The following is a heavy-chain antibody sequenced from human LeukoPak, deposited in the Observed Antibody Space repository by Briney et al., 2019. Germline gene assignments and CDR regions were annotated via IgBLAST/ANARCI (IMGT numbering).Heavy chain of an antibody. J-gene: IGHJ4*02. CDR3: ARGGHSNHDPFDY. CDR2: ISQFGST. Sequence: PSETLSLTCDVLGGPFSGYYWSWIRQPPGRGLEWLGEISQFGSTDYNPSLKSRVTISVDTSGGRFSLKMTSVTAADSAVYYCARGGHSNHDPFDYWGQGTLVTVSS. D-gene: IGHD4-11*01. V-gene: IGHV4-34*01. CDR1: GGPFSGYY.